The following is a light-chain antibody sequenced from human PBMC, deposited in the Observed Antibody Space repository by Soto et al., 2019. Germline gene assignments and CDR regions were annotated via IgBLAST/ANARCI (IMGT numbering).Light chain of an antibody. CDR1: SSDIGGYNF. CDR3: TPYRPTTPLLYV. CDR2: EVS. Sequence: QSALTQPASVSGSPGQSITISCTGTSSDIGGYNFVSWYQHHPGRAPKLMIYEVSNRPSGVSNRFSGSKSGDTASLTISGPQVEDEVDYYCTPYRPTTPLLYVCGPGPKLTVL. V-gene: IGLV2-14*01. J-gene: IGLJ1*01.